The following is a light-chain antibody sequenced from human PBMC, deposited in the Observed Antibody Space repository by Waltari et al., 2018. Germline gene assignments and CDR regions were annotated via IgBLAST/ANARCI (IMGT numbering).Light chain of an antibody. CDR1: DSGRKS. Sequence: SYVLAQPPSVSVAPGKTASITCGGDDSGRKSGHWYQQKSGQAPVWVIYDEIDRPSGIPDRFSGSNSGDTATLTITRVAAGDEADYYCQVWDTSRDHWVFGGGTKLTVL. CDR3: QVWDTSRDHWV. V-gene: IGLV3-21*03. CDR2: DEI. J-gene: IGLJ3*02.